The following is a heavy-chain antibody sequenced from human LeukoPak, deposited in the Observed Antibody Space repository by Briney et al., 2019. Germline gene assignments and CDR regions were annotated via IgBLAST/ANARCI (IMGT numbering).Heavy chain of an antibody. J-gene: IGHJ6*03. CDR2: ISWNSGSI. CDR1: DFTFDDYA. Sequence: GGSLRLSCTASDFTFDDYAMHWVRQAPGKGLEWVSGISWNSGSIGYADSVKGRFTISRDNAKNSLYLQMNSLRAEDTALYYCAKDYASYYYYYMDVWGKGTTDSVSS. V-gene: IGHV3-9*01. CDR3: AKDYASYYYYYMDV.